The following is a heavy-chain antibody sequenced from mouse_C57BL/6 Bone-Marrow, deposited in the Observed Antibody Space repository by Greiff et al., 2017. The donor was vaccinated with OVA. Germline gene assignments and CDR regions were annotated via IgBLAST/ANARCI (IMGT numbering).Heavy chain of an antibody. Sequence: VQLQQSGPELVKPGASVKISCKASGYSFTDYNMNWVKQSNGKSLEWIGVINPNYGTTSYNQKFKGKATLTVAPSSSTTYMQLNSLTSEDSAVYYSARRNGYSNYWYFDVWGTGTTVTVSS. CDR3: ARRNGYSNYWYFDV. D-gene: IGHD2-3*01. J-gene: IGHJ1*03. V-gene: IGHV1-39*01. CDR2: INPNYGTT. CDR1: GYSFTDYN.